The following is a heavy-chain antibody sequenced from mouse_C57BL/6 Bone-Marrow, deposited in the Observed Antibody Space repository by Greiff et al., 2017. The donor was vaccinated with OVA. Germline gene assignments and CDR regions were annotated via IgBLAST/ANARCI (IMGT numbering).Heavy chain of an antibody. CDR3: LLITTVVDWYFDV. CDR2: INPSNGGT. Sequence: QVQLQPGTELVKPGASVKLSCKASGYTFTSYWMHWVKQRPGQGLEWIGNINPSNGGTNYNEKFKSKATLTVDKSSSTAYMQLSSLTSEDSAVYYCLLITTVVDWYFDVWGTGTTVTVSS. J-gene: IGHJ1*03. V-gene: IGHV1-53*01. D-gene: IGHD1-1*01. CDR1: GYTFTSYW.